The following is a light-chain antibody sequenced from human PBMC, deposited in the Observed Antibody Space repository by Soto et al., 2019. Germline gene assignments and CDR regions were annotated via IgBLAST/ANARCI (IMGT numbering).Light chain of an antibody. CDR2: AAS. Sequence: DIEMTQSPCSLSAYVGGRFTITCRASQGISNYLAWYQQKPGKVPKLLIYAASTLQSGVQSRFSGSGSGTDFTLTISSLQPEDVATYYCKKYNSAPRTFGEGTKVDIK. CDR1: QGISNY. CDR3: KKYNSAPRT. V-gene: IGKV1-27*01. J-gene: IGKJ1*01.